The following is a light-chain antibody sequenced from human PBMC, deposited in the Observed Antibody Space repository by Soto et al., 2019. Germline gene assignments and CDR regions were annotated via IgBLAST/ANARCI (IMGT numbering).Light chain of an antibody. V-gene: IGKV1-33*01. CDR3: QQYESFFTLT. Sequence: DIQMTQSPPSLSVSVGDRVTITCQPSQDISKYLHWYQQKPGKAPKLXXYDASTLENGVPSRFSGSGSGTDFSLTISSLQPDDFATYHCQQYESFFTLTFGGGTKVDIK. CDR1: QDISKY. J-gene: IGKJ4*01. CDR2: DAS.